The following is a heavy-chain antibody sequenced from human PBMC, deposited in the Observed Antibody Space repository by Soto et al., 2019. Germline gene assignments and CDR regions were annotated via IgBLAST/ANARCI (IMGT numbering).Heavy chain of an antibody. CDR3: ARGLIAAAVLFDP. Sequence: SETLSLTCTFSGGAVISGSYYWSCIRQPPGKGLECIGYIYYSGSTNYNPSLKSRVTISVDTSKNQFSLKLSSVTAADTAVYYCARGLIAAAVLFDPWGQGTLVPVSS. D-gene: IGHD6-13*01. CDR2: IYYSGST. CDR1: GGAVISGSYY. V-gene: IGHV4-61*01. J-gene: IGHJ5*02.